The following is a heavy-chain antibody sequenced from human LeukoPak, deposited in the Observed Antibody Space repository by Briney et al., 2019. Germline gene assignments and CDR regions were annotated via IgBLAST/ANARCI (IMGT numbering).Heavy chain of an antibody. D-gene: IGHD2-15*01. CDR1: GGSISSSHYY. J-gene: IGHJ4*02. V-gene: IGHV4-39*01. CDR3: ARGTGYCSGGSCYEDY. Sequence: PSETLSLTCTVSGGSISSSHYYWAWVRQPPGKGLEWIGIIYYSGSTYYNPSLRSRVTISVDTSMNQFSLKLSSVTAADTAVCYCARGTGYCSGGSCYEDYWGQGTLVTVSS. CDR2: IYYSGST.